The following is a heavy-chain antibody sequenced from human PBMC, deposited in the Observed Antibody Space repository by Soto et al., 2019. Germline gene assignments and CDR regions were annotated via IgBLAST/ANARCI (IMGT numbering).Heavy chain of an antibody. D-gene: IGHD3-3*01. Sequence: SETLSLTCAVYDGSFTGFHWTWIRRPPGKGLEWIGEIKHSGSTNYNPSLTRRVTISVDTSKNQFSLKLNSVTAADTAVYYCARGVPFGHYSMDVWGQGTTVTVYS. V-gene: IGHV4-34*01. J-gene: IGHJ6*02. CDR1: DGSFTGFH. CDR2: IKHSGST. CDR3: ARGVPFGHYSMDV.